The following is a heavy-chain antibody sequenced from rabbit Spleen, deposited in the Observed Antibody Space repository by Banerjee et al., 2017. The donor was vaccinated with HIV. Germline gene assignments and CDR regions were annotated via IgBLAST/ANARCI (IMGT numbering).Heavy chain of an antibody. J-gene: IGHJ6*01. CDR1: GFDFSDYG. D-gene: IGHD1-1*01. Sequence: QEQLVESGGGLVQPGGSLKLSCKGSGFDFSDYGVSWVRQAPGKGLEWIGYIDLLFGTTYYANWVNGRFTISSHNAQNTLYLQLHSLIAADTATYFCVRGASDRGYYRFWRPGTLVTVS. V-gene: IGHV1S47*01. CDR2: IDLLFGTT. CDR3: VRGASDRGYYRF.